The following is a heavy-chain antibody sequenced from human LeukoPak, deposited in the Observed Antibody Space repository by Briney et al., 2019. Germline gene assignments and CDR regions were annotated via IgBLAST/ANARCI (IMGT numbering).Heavy chain of an antibody. Sequence: GGSLRLSCAASGFTFNNYAMNWVRQAPGEGLEWVSAIDNHGGSTYYADSVKGRFTISRDNSKNSLFLQMNSLRVEDTAIYYCAREPGTNFDYWGQGTLVTVSS. CDR2: IDNHGGST. CDR3: AREPGTNFDY. V-gene: IGHV3-23*01. CDR1: GFTFNNYA. J-gene: IGHJ4*02.